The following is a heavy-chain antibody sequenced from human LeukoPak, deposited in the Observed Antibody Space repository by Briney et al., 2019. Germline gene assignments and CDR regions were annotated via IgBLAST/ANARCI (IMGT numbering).Heavy chain of an antibody. CDR1: GFTFINYG. Sequence: GGSLRLSCAGSGFTFINYGMIWVRQAPGKGLEWVSAISGSGGSTYYADSVKGRFTISRDNSKNTLYLQMNSLRAEDTAVYYCATIARRGYFDYWGQGTLVTVSS. J-gene: IGHJ4*02. V-gene: IGHV3-23*01. CDR2: ISGSGGST. D-gene: IGHD3-10*01. CDR3: ATIARRGYFDY.